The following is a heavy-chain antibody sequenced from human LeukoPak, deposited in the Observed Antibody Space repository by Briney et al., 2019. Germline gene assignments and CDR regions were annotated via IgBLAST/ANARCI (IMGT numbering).Heavy chain of an antibody. CDR3: AREGDGYNPYFDY. V-gene: IGHV4-39*07. D-gene: IGHD5-24*01. CDR1: GSSISSSSYY. Sequence: PETLSLTCTVSGSSISSSSYYWGWIRQPPGKGLEWIGSIYYSGSTYYNPSLKSRVTISVDTSKNQFSLKLSSVTAADTAVYYCAREGDGYNPYFDYWGQGTLVTVSS. CDR2: IYYSGST. J-gene: IGHJ4*02.